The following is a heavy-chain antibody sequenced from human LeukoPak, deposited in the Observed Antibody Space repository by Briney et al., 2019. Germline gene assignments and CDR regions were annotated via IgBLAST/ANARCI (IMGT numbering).Heavy chain of an antibody. V-gene: IGHV4-61*01. J-gene: IGHJ4*02. CDR3: ARGPTLTTDY. Sequence: SETLSLTCTVSGGSVSSDYYHWDWIRQPPGKGLEWIGYIYSSASSNYNPSLKSRVTMSVGTSKNQFSLKLSSVTAADTAVYYCARGPTLTTDYWGQGTVVTVSS. CDR2: IYSSASS. CDR1: GGSVSSDYYH. D-gene: IGHD4-17*01.